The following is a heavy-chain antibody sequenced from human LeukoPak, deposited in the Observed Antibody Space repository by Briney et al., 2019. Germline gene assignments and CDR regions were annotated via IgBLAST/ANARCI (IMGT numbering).Heavy chain of an antibody. CDR1: GGTFSSYA. V-gene: IGHV1-69*04. Sequence: SVKVSCKASGGTFSSYAISWVRQAPGQGLEWMGRIIPILGIANYAQKFQGRVTITADKSTSTAYMELSSLRSEDMAVYYCARDPRDDYVWGSYRYRVDYWGQGTLVTVSS. J-gene: IGHJ4*02. CDR3: ARDPRDDYVWGSYRYRVDY. D-gene: IGHD3-16*02. CDR2: IIPILGIA.